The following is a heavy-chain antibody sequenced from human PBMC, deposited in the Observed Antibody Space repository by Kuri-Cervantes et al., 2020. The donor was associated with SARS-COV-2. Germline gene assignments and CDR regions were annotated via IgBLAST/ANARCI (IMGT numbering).Heavy chain of an antibody. J-gene: IGHJ4*02. V-gene: IGHV5-51*01. D-gene: IGHD1-26*01. CDR1: GYSFTSYW. Sequence: KVSCKGSGYSFTSYWIRWVRQLPGKGLDWRGIIYPGDSDTRQSPSFQGQVNISADKSISTAYLQGSSLKSSDTAMYYCARPHSGSYLLVDYWGQGTLVTVSS. CDR3: ARPHSGSYLLVDY. CDR2: IYPGDSDT.